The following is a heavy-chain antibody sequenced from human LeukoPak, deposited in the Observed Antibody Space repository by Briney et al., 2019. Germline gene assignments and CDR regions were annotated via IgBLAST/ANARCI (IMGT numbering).Heavy chain of an antibody. CDR3: ARHVDYYMDV. J-gene: IGHJ6*03. CDR1: GGSISSYY. CDR2: IYTSGST. Sequence: SETLSLTCTVSGGSISSYYWSWIRQPPGKGLEWIGYIYTSGSTNYNPSLKSRVTISVDTSKNQFSLKLSSVTAADTAVYYCARHVDYYMDVWGKGTTVTASS. V-gene: IGHV4-4*09.